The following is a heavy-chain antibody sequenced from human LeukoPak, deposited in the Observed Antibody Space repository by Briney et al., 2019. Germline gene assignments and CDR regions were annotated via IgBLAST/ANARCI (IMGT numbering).Heavy chain of an antibody. V-gene: IGHV3-21*01. D-gene: IGHD6-13*01. CDR2: ISSGSDYI. J-gene: IGHJ4*02. CDR3: ASGAAAGTGLEY. Sequence: PGGSVRLSCAASGFTFSSYSMNWVRQAPGKWLECVSFISSGSDYIHYADSVKGRFTISRDNAKNSLYLQMNSLRAEDTALYYCASGAAAGTGLEYWGQGTLVTVSS. CDR1: GFTFSSYS.